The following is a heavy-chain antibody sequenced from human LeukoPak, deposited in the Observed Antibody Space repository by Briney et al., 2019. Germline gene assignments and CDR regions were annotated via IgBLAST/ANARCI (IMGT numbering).Heavy chain of an antibody. CDR3: AKRGSRYVDYFDY. CDR1: GFSFSDYG. D-gene: IGHD3-16*01. V-gene: IGHV3-30*02. J-gene: IGHJ4*02. Sequence: GSLSLSCAASGFSFSDYGMHWVRQAPGKGLEWVAFIRNDGSNKYYADSVRGRFTISRDISKNTLYLQMNSLRPEDTAVYYCAKRGSRYVDYFDYWGQGSLVTVSS. CDR2: IRNDGSNK.